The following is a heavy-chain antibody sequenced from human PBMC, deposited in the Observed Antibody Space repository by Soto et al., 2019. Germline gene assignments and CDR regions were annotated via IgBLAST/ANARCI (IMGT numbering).Heavy chain of an antibody. D-gene: IGHD5-12*01. CDR1: GGSFSGYY. J-gene: IGHJ4*02. CDR3: AGSPVATIYGGYFDY. Sequence: SETLSLTCAAYGGSFSGYYWSWIRQPPGKGLEWIGEINHSGSTNYNPSLKSRVTISVDTSKNQFSLKLSSVTAADTAVYYCAGSPVATIYGGYFDYWGQGTLVTVSS. V-gene: IGHV4-34*01. CDR2: INHSGST.